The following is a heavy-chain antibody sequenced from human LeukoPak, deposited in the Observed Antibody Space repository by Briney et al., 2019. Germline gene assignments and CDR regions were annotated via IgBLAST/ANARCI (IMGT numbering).Heavy chain of an antibody. D-gene: IGHD4-17*01. CDR1: GFTLSNYN. J-gene: IGHJ5*02. Sequence: PGGSLRLSCAASGFTLSNYNMNWVRQAPGKGLECVSSITSTSSYIYYADSVKGRFTISRDNAKNSLYLQMYSLRGEDTAVYYCARDSVDYVEYFGPWGQGTLVTVSS. CDR3: ARDSVDYVEYFGP. CDR2: ITSTSSYI. V-gene: IGHV3-21*01.